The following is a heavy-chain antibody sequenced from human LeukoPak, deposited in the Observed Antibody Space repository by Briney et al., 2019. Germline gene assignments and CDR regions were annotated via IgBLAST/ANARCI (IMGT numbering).Heavy chain of an antibody. Sequence: VKVSCKASGYTFTGYYMHWVRQAPGQGLEWMGWINPNSGGTNYAQKFQGRVTMTRDMSTSTVYMELSSLRSEDTAVYYCARENILTGYYGRYFDYWGQGTLVTVSS. CDR3: ARENILTGYYGRYFDY. CDR2: INPNSGGT. D-gene: IGHD3-9*01. V-gene: IGHV1-2*02. J-gene: IGHJ4*02. CDR1: GYTFTGYY.